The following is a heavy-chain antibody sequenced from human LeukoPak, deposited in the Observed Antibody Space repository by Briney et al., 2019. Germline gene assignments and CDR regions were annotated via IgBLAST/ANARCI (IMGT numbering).Heavy chain of an antibody. CDR3: VRVIVAVPANSDYFGY. Sequence: GGSLRLSCAASGFTFNNYVMHWVRQAPGKGLEWVASIKQDGSDTYYVDSVKGRFTVSRDNAKNSLYLQMNSLTADATAVYYCVRVIVAVPANSDYFGYWGQGNLVTVSS. CDR1: GFTFNNYV. J-gene: IGHJ4*02. D-gene: IGHD2-2*01. V-gene: IGHV3-7*01. CDR2: IKQDGSDT.